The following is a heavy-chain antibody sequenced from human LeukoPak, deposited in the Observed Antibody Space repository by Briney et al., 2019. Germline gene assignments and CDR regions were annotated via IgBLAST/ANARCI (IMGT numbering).Heavy chain of an antibody. CDR2: IYSGGST. V-gene: IGHV3-53*04. D-gene: IGHD3-10*01. CDR1: GFTVSSNY. CDR3: ARVQTNLAYGSGSYYRAHYYYYGMDV. Sequence: QPGGPLRLSCAASGFTVSSNYMSWVRQAPGKGLEWVSVIYSGGSTYYADSVKGRFTISRHNSKNTLYLQMNSLRAEATAVYYCARVQTNLAYGSGSYYRAHYYYYGMDVWGQGTTVTVSS. J-gene: IGHJ6*02.